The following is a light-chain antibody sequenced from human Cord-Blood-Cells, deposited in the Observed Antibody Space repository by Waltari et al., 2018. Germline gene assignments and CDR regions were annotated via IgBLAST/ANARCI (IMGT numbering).Light chain of an antibody. CDR1: QSVLYSSNNKNY. CDR2: WAS. J-gene: IGKJ1*01. CDR3: QQYYSTPRT. Sequence: DIVMTQSPDSLAVSLGERATINCKSSQSVLYSSNNKNYLAWYQQKPGQPPKLLMYWASTRESGVPDRCSGSGSGTDFTLTISSRQAEDVAVYYCQQYYSTPRTFGQGTKVEIK. V-gene: IGKV4-1*01.